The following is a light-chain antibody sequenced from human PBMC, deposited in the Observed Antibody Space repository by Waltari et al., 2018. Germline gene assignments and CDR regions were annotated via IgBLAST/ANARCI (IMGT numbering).Light chain of an antibody. CDR3: QQYNGRPRT. J-gene: IGKJ1*01. CDR2: AAA. V-gene: IGKV3-15*01. CDR1: QSVSSN. Sequence: EIVMTQSPATLSVSPGARATLSCRASQSVSSNLAWYQQQPGQAPRLLLYAAATRGTGVPARFSGSGSWTDFTLTISSLQSEDFAVYYCQQYNGRPRTFGQGTKVEI.